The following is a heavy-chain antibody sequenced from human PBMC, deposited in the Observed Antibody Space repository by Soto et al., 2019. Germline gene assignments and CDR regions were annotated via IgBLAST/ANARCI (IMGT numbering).Heavy chain of an antibody. Sequence: QTRSLTYDLCEDSIASHSAARNRIRLSPSRGLEWLARTYYRSRWYNDYAVFVRSRITVNPDTSKNQFSLQLTSVTPEDTAVYYCAGTTSHQWYYMDVWGKGTTVTVSS. CDR1: EDSIASHSAA. CDR3: AGTTSHQWYYMDV. V-gene: IGHV6-1*01. CDR2: TYYRSRWYN. D-gene: IGHD1-7*01. J-gene: IGHJ6*03.